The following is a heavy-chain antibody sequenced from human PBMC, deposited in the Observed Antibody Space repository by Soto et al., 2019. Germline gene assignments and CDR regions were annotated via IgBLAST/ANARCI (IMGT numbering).Heavy chain of an antibody. Sequence: SVKVSCKASGGTFSSYAISWVRQAPGQGLEWMGGIIPIFGTANCAQKFQGRVTITADESTSTAYMELSSLRSEDTAVYYCARGRTCGGSCYSSQFDYWGQGTLVTVSS. J-gene: IGHJ4*02. CDR3: ARGRTCGGSCYSSQFDY. CDR2: IIPIFGTA. CDR1: GGTFSSYA. D-gene: IGHD2-15*01. V-gene: IGHV1-69*13.